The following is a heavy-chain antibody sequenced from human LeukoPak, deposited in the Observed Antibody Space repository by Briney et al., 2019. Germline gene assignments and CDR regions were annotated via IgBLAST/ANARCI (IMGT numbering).Heavy chain of an antibody. V-gene: IGHV4-34*01. D-gene: IGHD5-18*01. CDR1: GGSFSGYY. J-gene: IGHJ5*02. CDR3: ARGLYRRYSYGLCDH. Sequence: SETLSLTCAVYGGSFSGYYWSWIRQPPGKGLEWIGEINHSGSTNYNPSLKSRVTISVDTSKNQFSLKLSSVTAADTAVYYCARGLYRRYSYGLCDHWGQGTLVTVSS. CDR2: INHSGST.